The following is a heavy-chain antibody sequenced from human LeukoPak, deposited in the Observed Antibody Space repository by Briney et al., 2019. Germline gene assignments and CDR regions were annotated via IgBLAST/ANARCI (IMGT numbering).Heavy chain of an antibody. D-gene: IGHD2/OR15-2a*01. CDR2: IYYSGST. J-gene: IGHJ5*02. CDR3: ARVSVRESWGNWFDP. Sequence: PSETLSLTCTVSGGSISSYYWSWIRQPPGKGLEWIGYIYYSGSTNYNPSLKSRVTISVDTSKNQFSLKLSSATAADTAVYYCARVSVRESWGNWFDPWGQGTLVTVSS. V-gene: IGHV4-59*01. CDR1: GGSISSYY.